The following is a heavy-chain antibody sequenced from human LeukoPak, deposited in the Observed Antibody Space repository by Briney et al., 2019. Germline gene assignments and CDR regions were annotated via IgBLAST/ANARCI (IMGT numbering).Heavy chain of an antibody. J-gene: IGHJ4*02. Sequence: ASVKVSCKASGGTFSTYAISWVRQAPGQGLEWMGGIIPIFGTANDAQKFQGRVTITADESTSTAYMELSSPRSEDTAVYYCARGLIAVAGIPFDYWGQGTLVTVSS. CDR2: IIPIFGTA. D-gene: IGHD6-19*01. CDR1: GGTFSTYA. V-gene: IGHV1-69*01. CDR3: ARGLIAVAGIPFDY.